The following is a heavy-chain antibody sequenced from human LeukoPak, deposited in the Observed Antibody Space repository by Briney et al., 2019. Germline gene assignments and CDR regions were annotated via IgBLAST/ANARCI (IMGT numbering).Heavy chain of an antibody. Sequence: GGSLRLSCAASGFTFSAYAMTWVRQAPGKGLEWVSTIIASGGGTYYADSVKGRFTISRDNSKNTLYLQMNSLRADDTAVYYCARDVYSSSWAYYFDYWGQGTLVTVSS. J-gene: IGHJ4*02. CDR1: GFTFSAYA. D-gene: IGHD6-13*01. V-gene: IGHV3-23*01. CDR3: ARDVYSSSWAYYFDY. CDR2: IIASGGGT.